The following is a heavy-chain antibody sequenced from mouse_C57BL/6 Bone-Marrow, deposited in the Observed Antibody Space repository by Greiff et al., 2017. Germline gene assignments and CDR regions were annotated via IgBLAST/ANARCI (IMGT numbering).Heavy chain of an antibody. CDR1: GYTFTSYG. D-gene: IGHD2-3*01. CDR3: AIYDGYLYYYAMDY. Sequence: QVHVKQSGAELARPGASVKLSCKASGYTFTSYGISWVKQRTGQGLEWIGEIYPRSGNTYYNEKFKGKATLTADKSSSTAYMELRSLTSEDSAVYFCAIYDGYLYYYAMDYWGQGTSVSVSS. J-gene: IGHJ4*01. V-gene: IGHV1-81*01. CDR2: IYPRSGNT.